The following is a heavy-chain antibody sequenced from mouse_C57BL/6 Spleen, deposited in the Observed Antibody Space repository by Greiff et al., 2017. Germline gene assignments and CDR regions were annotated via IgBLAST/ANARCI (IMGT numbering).Heavy chain of an antibody. Sequence: QVQLKQPGAELVKPGASVKMSCKASGYTFTSYWITWVKQRPGQGLEWIGDIYPGSGSTNYNEKFKSKATLTVDTSSSTAYMQLSSLTSEDSAVYYCARFTTVFCDVWGTGTTVTVSS. J-gene: IGHJ1*03. CDR1: GYTFTSYW. D-gene: IGHD1-1*01. CDR2: IYPGSGST. CDR3: ARFTTVFCDV. V-gene: IGHV1-55*01.